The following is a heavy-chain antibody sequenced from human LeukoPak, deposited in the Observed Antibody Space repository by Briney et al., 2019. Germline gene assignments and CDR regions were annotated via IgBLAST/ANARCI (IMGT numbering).Heavy chain of an antibody. D-gene: IGHD2-2*01. J-gene: IGHJ6*03. CDR1: GFTFSSYI. V-gene: IGHV3-48*04. CDR2: ISSTGTI. CDR3: ARGPIPPTYCSSTSCPKFYYYYYYMDV. Sequence: GGSLRLSCAASGFTFSSYIMNWVRQAPGKGLEWVSYISSTGTIYYADSVEGRFTISRDNAKNSLYLQMNSLRAEDTAVYYCARGPIPPTYCSSTSCPKFYYYYYYMDVWGKGTTVTVSS.